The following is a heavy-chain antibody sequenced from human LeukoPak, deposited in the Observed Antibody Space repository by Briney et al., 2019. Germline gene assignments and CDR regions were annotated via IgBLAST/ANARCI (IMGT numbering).Heavy chain of an antibody. CDR2: ISSSGSTI. CDR3: ARAGSGRSPDWFDP. Sequence: PGGSLRLSCAASGFTFRSYWMSWVRQAPGKGLEWVSYISSSGSTIYYADSVKGRFTISRDNAKNSLYLQMNSLRAEDTAVYYCARAGSGRSPDWFDPWGQGTLVTVSS. D-gene: IGHD1-26*01. V-gene: IGHV3-48*03. J-gene: IGHJ5*02. CDR1: GFTFRSYW.